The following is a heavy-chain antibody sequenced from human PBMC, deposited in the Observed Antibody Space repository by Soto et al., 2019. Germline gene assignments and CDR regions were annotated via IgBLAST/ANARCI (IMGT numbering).Heavy chain of an antibody. CDR3: ARHYPGAFDV. CDR1: GGSIITFSYY. CDR2: ISYSGST. Sequence: SETLSLTCTVSGGSIITFSYYWVWIRQPPGKGLEWIGSISYSGSTFYNPSLKSRVTISVDASKNQFSLKLSSVTAADTAVFYCARHYPGAFDVWGQGTVVTVSS. J-gene: IGHJ3*01. V-gene: IGHV4-39*01.